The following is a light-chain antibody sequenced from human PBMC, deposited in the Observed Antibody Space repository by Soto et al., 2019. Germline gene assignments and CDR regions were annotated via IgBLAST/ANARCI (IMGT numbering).Light chain of an antibody. Sequence: QSALTQPASVSGSPGQSITISCTGTSSDVGGYNYVSWYQQHPGKAPKLMIYEVNNRPSGVSNLFSGSKSGSTASLTISGLQAEDEADYYCSSYTSSSTLGVFGTGTKVTVL. CDR1: SSDVGGYNY. V-gene: IGLV2-14*01. J-gene: IGLJ1*01. CDR3: SSYTSSSTLGV. CDR2: EVN.